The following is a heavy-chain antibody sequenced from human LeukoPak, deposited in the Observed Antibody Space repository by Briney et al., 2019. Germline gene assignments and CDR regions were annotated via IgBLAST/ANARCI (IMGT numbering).Heavy chain of an antibody. J-gene: IGHJ4*02. Sequence: ASVKVSCKASGYTFTSYAMNWVRQAPGQGLEWMGWINPNSGGTNYAQKFQGRVTMTRDTSISTAYMELSRLRSDDTAVYYCARTLYSSGWYPFDYWGQGTLVTVSS. CDR3: ARTLYSSGWYPFDY. D-gene: IGHD6-19*01. CDR2: INPNSGGT. CDR1: GYTFTSYA. V-gene: IGHV1-2*02.